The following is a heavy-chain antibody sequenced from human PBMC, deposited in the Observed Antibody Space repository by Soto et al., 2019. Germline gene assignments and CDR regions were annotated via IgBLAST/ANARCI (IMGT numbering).Heavy chain of an antibody. CDR1: GVTFSSYA. D-gene: IGHD3-22*01. CDR2: IIPIFGTA. Sequence: SVKVSCKDSGVTFSSYAISWVRQAPGQGLEWMGGIIPIFGTANYAQKFQGRVTITADESTSTAYMELSSLRSEDTAVYYCARKYYYDSSGYLPRIWYFDLWGRGTLVTVSS. CDR3: ARKYYYDSSGYLPRIWYFDL. J-gene: IGHJ2*01. V-gene: IGHV1-69*13.